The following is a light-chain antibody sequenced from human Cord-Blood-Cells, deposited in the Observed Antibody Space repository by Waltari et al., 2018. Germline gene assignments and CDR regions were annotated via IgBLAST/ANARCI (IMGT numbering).Light chain of an antibody. CDR3: SSYTSSSTWV. V-gene: IGLV2-14*01. CDR2: DVS. Sequence: QSALTQPASVSGSPGQSITIPCTGTSSDVGGYNYVSWYQTHPRKAPKLMIYDVSKRPSGVSNRFSASKSGNTASLTISGLQAEDEADYYCSSYTSSSTWVFGGGTKLTVL. J-gene: IGLJ3*02. CDR1: SSDVGGYNY.